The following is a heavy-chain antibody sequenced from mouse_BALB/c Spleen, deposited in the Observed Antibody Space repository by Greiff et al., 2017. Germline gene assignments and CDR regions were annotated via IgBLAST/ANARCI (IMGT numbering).Heavy chain of an antibody. Sequence: EVKLQESGGGLVKPGGSLKLSCAASGFTFSSYAMSWVRQTPEKRLEWVASISSGGSTYYPDSVKGRFTISRDNARNILYLQMSSLRSEDTAMYYCARRGGSHYYAMDDWGQGTSVTVSS. CDR3: ARRGGSHYYAMDD. CDR2: ISSGGST. J-gene: IGHJ4*01. D-gene: IGHD1-1*01. V-gene: IGHV5-6-5*01. CDR1: GFTFSSYA.